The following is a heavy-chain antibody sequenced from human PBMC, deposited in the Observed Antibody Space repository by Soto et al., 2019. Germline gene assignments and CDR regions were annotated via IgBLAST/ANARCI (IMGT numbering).Heavy chain of an antibody. Sequence: QVQLQQWGAGLLKPSETLSLTCTVSGGSFSGYHWSWIRQPPGKGLEWIGEINDGGITKYNPSLSSRITISGDTSKNQFSLSLRSLTAADTGVYYCARGGRASRNYYYFYGMDVWGQGTTVTVS. V-gene: IGHV4-34*01. CDR2: INDGGIT. CDR3: ARGGRASRNYYYFYGMDV. J-gene: IGHJ6*02. CDR1: GGSFSGYH.